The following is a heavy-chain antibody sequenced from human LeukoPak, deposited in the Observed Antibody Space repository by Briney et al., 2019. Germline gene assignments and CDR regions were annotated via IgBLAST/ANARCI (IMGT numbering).Heavy chain of an antibody. D-gene: IGHD6-13*01. J-gene: IGHJ4*02. CDR2: ISYTGST. V-gene: IGHV4-34*01. CDR1: GGSFSGYY. Sequence: PSATLSLTCAVHGGSFSGYYWSWIRQPPGKGLEWIGEISYTGSTKYKPSLKSRVTISVDTSKTQFSLKLTSVTAADTAVYYCARVGSSEYFGYWGQGTLVTVSS. CDR3: ARVGSSEYFGY.